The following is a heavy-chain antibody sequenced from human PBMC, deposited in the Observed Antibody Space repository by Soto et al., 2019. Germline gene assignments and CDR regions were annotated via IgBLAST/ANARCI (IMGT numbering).Heavy chain of an antibody. CDR2: ISAYDGNT. CDR3: ARLSTVFGYFHY. V-gene: IGHV1-18*01. D-gene: IGHD3-3*01. CDR1: GYTFTNYG. Sequence: ASVTVSCKASGYTFTNYGISWVRQAPGQGLEWMGWISAYDGNTNFAQRFQGRVTMTTDTSTSTAYMELRSLRSDDTAVYYCARLSTVFGYFHYWGHGTLVTVSS. J-gene: IGHJ4*01.